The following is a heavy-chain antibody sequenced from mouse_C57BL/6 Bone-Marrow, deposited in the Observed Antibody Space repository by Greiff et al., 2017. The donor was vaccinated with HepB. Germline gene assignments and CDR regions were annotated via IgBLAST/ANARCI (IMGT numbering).Heavy chain of an antibody. CDR2: IYPRSGNT. CDR1: GYTFTSYG. J-gene: IGHJ1*03. Sequence: QVQLKESGAELARPGASVKLSCKASGYTFTSYGISWVKQRTGQGLEWIGEIYPRSGNTYYNEKFKGKATLTADKSSSTAYMELRSLTSEDSAVYFWARDGWLLHWYFDVWGTGTTVTVSS. V-gene: IGHV1-81*01. CDR3: ARDGWLLHWYFDV. D-gene: IGHD2-3*01.